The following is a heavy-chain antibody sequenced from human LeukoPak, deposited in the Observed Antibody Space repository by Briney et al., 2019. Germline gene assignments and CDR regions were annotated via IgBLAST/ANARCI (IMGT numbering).Heavy chain of an antibody. J-gene: IGHJ5*02. Sequence: SVKVSCKASGGTFSSYTISWVRQAPGQGLEWMGRIIPILGIANYAQKFQGRVTITADKSTSTAYMELSSLRSEDTAVYYCARGVPYYYDSSGEYNWFDPWGQGPLVTVSS. D-gene: IGHD3-22*01. CDR3: ARGVPYYYDSSGEYNWFDP. CDR1: GGTFSSYT. CDR2: IIPILGIA. V-gene: IGHV1-69*02.